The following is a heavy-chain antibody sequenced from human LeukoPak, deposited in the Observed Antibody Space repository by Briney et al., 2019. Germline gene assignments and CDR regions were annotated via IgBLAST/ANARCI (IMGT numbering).Heavy chain of an antibody. V-gene: IGHV4-34*01. CDR1: GGSFSGYY. CDR3: ARVGYCSSTSCYPFDY. CDR2: INHSGST. Sequence: SETLSLTCAVYGGSFSGYYWSRIRQPPGKGLEWIGEINHSGSTNYNPSLKSRVTISVDTSKNQFSLKLSSVTAADTAVYYCARVGYCSSTSCYPFDYWGQGTLVTVSS. D-gene: IGHD2-2*01. J-gene: IGHJ4*02.